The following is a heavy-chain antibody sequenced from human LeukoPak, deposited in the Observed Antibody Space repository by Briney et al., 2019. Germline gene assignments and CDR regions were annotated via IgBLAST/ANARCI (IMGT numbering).Heavy chain of an antibody. CDR1: GLTFSTYW. CDR3: AREARVGGALQY. J-gene: IGHJ4*02. CDR2: INPDGSIG. V-gene: IGHV3-74*03. Sequence: GGSLRLSCAASGLTFSTYWMHWVRQAPGKGLAWVARINPDGSIGTYANSVQGRVTISRDTAKDTLFLQMNSLRAEDTAVYYCAREARVGGALQYWGQGTPVTVSS. D-gene: IGHD1-26*01.